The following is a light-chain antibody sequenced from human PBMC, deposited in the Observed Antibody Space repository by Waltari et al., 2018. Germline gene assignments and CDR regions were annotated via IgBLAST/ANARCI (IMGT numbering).Light chain of an antibody. J-gene: IGLJ1*01. CDR1: SSDVGGYTY. CDR2: GVS. V-gene: IGLV2-14*01. Sequence: HSAMAHTPSLSGSPGQSITISCTGTSSDVGGYTYVVWDQHHPGKAPKLMIYGVSNRASGVSNRFTGSRSGNTASLTISGLQAEDEADYYCSSYTSSSLGVFGTGTKVTV. CDR3: SSYTSSSLGV.